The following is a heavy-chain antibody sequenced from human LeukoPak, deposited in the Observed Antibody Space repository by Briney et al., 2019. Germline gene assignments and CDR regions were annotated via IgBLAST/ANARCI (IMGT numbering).Heavy chain of an antibody. J-gene: IGHJ4*02. D-gene: IGHD3-10*01. Sequence: SETLSLTCTVSGGSISSYYWSWIRQPPGKGLEWIGYIYYSGSTNYNPSLKSRVTISVDTSKNQFSLKLSSVTAADTAVYYCASMVRGVIEIFDYWGQGTLVTVSS. V-gene: IGHV4-59*08. CDR2: IYYSGST. CDR1: GGSISSYY. CDR3: ASMVRGVIEIFDY.